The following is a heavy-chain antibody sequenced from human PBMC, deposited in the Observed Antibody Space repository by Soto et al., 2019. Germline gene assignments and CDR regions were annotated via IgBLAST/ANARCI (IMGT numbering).Heavy chain of an antibody. CDR1: GGSISSGGYY. Sequence: QVQLQESGPGLVKPSQTLSLTCSVSGGSISSGGYYWSWVRQHPGKGLEWIGYIYSSGSTYHNPSRESRVSISIDTSKNHFSLKLTSLTAADTAVYFCARATYTYGYAIDLWGQGTLVTVSS. CDR3: ARATYTYGYAIDL. D-gene: IGHD5-18*01. J-gene: IGHJ5*02. V-gene: IGHV4-31*03. CDR2: IYSSGST.